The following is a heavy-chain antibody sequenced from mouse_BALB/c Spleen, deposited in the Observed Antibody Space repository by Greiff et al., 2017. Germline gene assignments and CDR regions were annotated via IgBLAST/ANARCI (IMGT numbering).Heavy chain of an antibody. Sequence: EVKLVESGGDLVKPGGSLKLSCAASGFTFSSYGMSWVRQTPDKRLEWVATISSGGSYTYYPDSVKGRFTISRDNAKNTLYLQMSSLKSEDTAMYYCARHGTYAMDYWGQGTSVTVSS. D-gene: IGHD1-1*02. V-gene: IGHV5-6*01. CDR3: ARHGTYAMDY. CDR1: GFTFSSYG. CDR2: ISSGGSYT. J-gene: IGHJ4*01.